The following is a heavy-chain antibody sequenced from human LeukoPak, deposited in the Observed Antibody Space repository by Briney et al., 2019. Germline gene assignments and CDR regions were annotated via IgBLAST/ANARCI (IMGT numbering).Heavy chain of an antibody. J-gene: IGHJ4*02. V-gene: IGHV5-51*01. D-gene: IGHD6-13*01. CDR1: GYGFTRYW. CDR2: IYPVDSDT. CDR3: ARSETAGTLD. Sequence: GEGLQISCKGSGYGFTRYWIGWVGPVPGKGLELIGIIYPVDSDTRSSPSFRGQFTISADTSISTAYLQWSSLKASDPAMYYCARSETAGTLDWGQGTLVTVSS.